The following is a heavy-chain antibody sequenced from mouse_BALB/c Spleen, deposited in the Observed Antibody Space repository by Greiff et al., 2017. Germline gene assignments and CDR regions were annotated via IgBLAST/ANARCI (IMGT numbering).Heavy chain of an antibody. Sequence: VQLQQSGPELVKPGASVKISCKASGYTFTDYNMHWVKQSHGRSLEWIGYIYPYNGGTGYNQKFKSKATLTVDNSSSTAYMELRSLTSEDSAVYYCARTPYGNYGYLDVWGAGTTVTVSS. D-gene: IGHD2-1*01. CDR2: IYPYNGGT. V-gene: IGHV1S29*02. J-gene: IGHJ1*01. CDR1: GYTFTDYN. CDR3: ARTPYGNYGYLDV.